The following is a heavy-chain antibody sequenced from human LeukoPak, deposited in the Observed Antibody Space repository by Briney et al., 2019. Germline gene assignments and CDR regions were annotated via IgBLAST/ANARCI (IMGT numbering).Heavy chain of an antibody. CDR3: AREASGAFDI. J-gene: IGHJ3*02. CDR1: GGSFSGYY. CDR2: INHSGST. D-gene: IGHD6-19*01. V-gene: IGHV4-34*01. Sequence: KSSETLSLTCAVYGGSFSGYYWSWIRQPPGKGLEWIGEINHSGSTNYNPSLKSRVTISVDTSKNQFSLKLSSVTAADTAVYYCAREASGAFDIWGQGTMVTVSS.